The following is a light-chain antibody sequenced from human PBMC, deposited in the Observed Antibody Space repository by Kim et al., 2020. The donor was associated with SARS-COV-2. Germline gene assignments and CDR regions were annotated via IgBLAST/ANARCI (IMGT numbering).Light chain of an antibody. V-gene: IGKV3-11*01. Sequence: SLSPGERATLSCRTSQSVGNFLAWYQQRPGQAPRLLIYDAYIRASDIPARFSGSGSGTDFILTISNLELEDFAIYYCQQRYSWPLTFGGGTRVEIK. CDR2: DAY. CDR1: QSVGNF. J-gene: IGKJ4*01. CDR3: QQRYSWPLT.